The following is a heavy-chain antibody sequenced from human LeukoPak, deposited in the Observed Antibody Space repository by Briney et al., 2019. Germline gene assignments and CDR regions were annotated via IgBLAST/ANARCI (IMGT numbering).Heavy chain of an antibody. J-gene: IGHJ3*02. D-gene: IGHD1-26*01. V-gene: IGHV1-69*05. CDR2: IIPIFGTA. CDR3: ASMGGWPKGLDAFDI. Sequence: SVKVSCKASGYTFTGYYMHWVRQAPGQGLEWMGGIIPIFGTANYAQKFQGRVTITTDESTSTAYMELSSLRSEDTAVYYCASMGGWPKGLDAFDIWGQGTMVTVSS. CDR1: GYTFTGYY.